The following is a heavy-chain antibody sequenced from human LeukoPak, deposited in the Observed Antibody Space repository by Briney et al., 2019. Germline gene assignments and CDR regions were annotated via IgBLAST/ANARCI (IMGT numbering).Heavy chain of an antibody. CDR3: ARTSDKPMVLTTDFDY. V-gene: IGHV3-21*01. D-gene: IGHD5-18*01. CDR1: GFTFSNYG. Sequence: GGSLRLSCAASGFTFSNYGMTWVRQVPGKGLEWVSSISTSSSYIYYADSLKGRFTISRHNAKNSLYLQMNSLRAEDTAVYYCARTSDKPMVLTTDFDYWGQGTLVTVSS. CDR2: ISTSSSYI. J-gene: IGHJ4*02.